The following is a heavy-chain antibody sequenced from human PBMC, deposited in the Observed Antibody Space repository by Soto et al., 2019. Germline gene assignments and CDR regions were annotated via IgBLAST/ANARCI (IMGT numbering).Heavy chain of an antibody. Sequence: SVKVSCKASGGTFSSYAISWVRQAPGQGLEWMGGIIPIFGTANYAQKFQGRVTITADKSTSTAYMELSSLRSEDTAVYYCARIGRRDYYDSSGYYFTLSYWGQGTLVTVSS. V-gene: IGHV1-69*06. CDR3: ARIGRRDYYDSSGYYFTLSY. D-gene: IGHD3-22*01. CDR2: IIPIFGTA. J-gene: IGHJ4*02. CDR1: GGTFSSYA.